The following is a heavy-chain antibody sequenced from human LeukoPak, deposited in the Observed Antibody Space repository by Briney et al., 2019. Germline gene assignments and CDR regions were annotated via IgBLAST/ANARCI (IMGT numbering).Heavy chain of an antibody. Sequence: PGGSLRLSCAASGFTFSSYGMHWVRQAPGKGLEWGAFIRYDGSNKYYADSVKGRFTISRDNAKTSLYLQMNSLRAEDTDVYYCARYRVTVFGVVFYYLDNWGQGTMVTVSS. CDR3: ARYRVTVFGVVFYYLDN. CDR2: IRYDGSNK. D-gene: IGHD3-3*01. CDR1: GFTFSSYG. J-gene: IGHJ4*02. V-gene: IGHV3-30*02.